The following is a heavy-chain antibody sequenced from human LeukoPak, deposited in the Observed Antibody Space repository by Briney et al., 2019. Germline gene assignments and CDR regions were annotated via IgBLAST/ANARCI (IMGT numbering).Heavy chain of an antibody. V-gene: IGHV1-46*01. CDR1: GYTFTGYY. D-gene: IGHD6-6*01. Sequence: GASVKVSCKASGYTFTGYYMHWVRQAPGQGLEWMGIINPSGGSTSYAQKFQGRVTMTRDTSTSTVYMELSSLRSEDTAVYYCARDRGSIAAHGYMDVWGKGTTVTVSS. J-gene: IGHJ6*03. CDR3: ARDRGSIAAHGYMDV. CDR2: INPSGGST.